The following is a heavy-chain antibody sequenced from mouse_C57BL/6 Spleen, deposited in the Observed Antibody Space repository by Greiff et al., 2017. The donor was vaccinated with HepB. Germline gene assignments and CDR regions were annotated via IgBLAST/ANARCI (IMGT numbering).Heavy chain of an antibody. Sequence: VMLVESGAELVRPGASVKLSCKASGYTFTDYYINWVKQRPGQGLEWIARIYPGSGNTYYNEKFKGKATLTAEKSSSTAYMQLSSLTSEDSAVYFCARDYDGYYGYFDYWGQGTTLTVSS. CDR3: ARDYDGYYGYFDY. D-gene: IGHD2-3*01. CDR1: GYTFTDYY. J-gene: IGHJ2*01. V-gene: IGHV1-76*01. CDR2: IYPGSGNT.